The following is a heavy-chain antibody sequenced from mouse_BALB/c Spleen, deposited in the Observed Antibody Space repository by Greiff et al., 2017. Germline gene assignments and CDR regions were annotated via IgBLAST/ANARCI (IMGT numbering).Heavy chain of an antibody. D-gene: IGHD2-4*01. CDR1: GDSITSGY. CDR2: ISYSGST. J-gene: IGHJ4*01. CDR3: ARSSYDYDEGYAMDY. V-gene: IGHV3-8*02. Sequence: VQLQQSGPSLVKPSQTLSLTCSVTGDSITSGYWNWIRKFPGNKLEYMGYISYSGSTYYNPSLKSRISITRDTSKNQYYLQLNSVTTEDTATYYCARSSYDYDEGYAMDYWGQGTSVTVSS.